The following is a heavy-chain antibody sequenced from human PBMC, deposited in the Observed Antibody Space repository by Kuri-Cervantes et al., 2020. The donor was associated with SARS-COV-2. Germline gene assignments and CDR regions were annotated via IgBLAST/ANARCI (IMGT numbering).Heavy chain of an antibody. CDR3: AREHTLREYSSRLFDY. V-gene: IGHV4-4*07. D-gene: IGHD6-6*01. J-gene: IGHJ4*02. Sequence: GSLRLSCTVSGGSISSHYWSWIRQPPGKGLEWIGRIYTSGSTNYNPSLKSRVTMSVDTSKNQFSLKLSSVTAADTAVYYCAREHTLREYSSRLFDYWGQGTLVTVSS. CDR1: GGSISSHY. CDR2: IYTSGST.